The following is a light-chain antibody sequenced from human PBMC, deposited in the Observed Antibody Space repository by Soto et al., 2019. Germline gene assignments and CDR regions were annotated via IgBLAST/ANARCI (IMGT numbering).Light chain of an antibody. CDR3: QQYGSSPFT. Sequence: EIVLTQSPGTLSLSPGERATLSCRASQNVSSSYLAWYQQKPGQAPRLLIYGASSRATGIPDRFSGSGSGTDFTLTISRLETKDFAVYYYQQYGSSPFTIGPGTKVDIK. V-gene: IGKV3-20*01. J-gene: IGKJ3*01. CDR1: QNVSSSY. CDR2: GAS.